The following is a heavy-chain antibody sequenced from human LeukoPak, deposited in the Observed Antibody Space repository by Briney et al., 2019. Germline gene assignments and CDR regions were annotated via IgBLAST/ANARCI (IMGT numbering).Heavy chain of an antibody. CDR3: ARGAVFGWLRWLEYYFDY. CDR1: GGTFSSYV. CDR2: IIPIFGTA. D-gene: IGHD5-12*01. J-gene: IGHJ4*02. V-gene: IGHV1-69*05. Sequence: ASVKVSCKASGGTFSSYVISWVRQAPGQGLEWMGGIIPIFGTANYAQKFQGRVTMTRNTSISTAYMELSSLRSEDTAVYYCARGAVFGWLRWLEYYFDYWGQGTLVTVSS.